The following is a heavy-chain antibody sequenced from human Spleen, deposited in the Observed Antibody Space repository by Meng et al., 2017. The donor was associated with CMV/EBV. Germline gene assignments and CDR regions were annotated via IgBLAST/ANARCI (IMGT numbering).Heavy chain of an antibody. CDR2: ISNTGDTR. J-gene: IGHJ4*02. V-gene: IGHV3-48*03. CDR1: GFTFTSYE. D-gene: IGHD6-13*01. Sequence: GGSLRLSCAASGFTFTSYEMNWVRQAPGKGLEWISYISNTGDTRYYADSVKGRFTISRDNSKNTLYLHMNSLRAEDSAVFYCARARATGTDTSSPDSWGQGTLVTVSS. CDR3: ARARATGTDTSSPDS.